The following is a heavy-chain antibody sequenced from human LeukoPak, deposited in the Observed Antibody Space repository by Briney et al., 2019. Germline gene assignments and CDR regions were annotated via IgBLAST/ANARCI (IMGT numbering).Heavy chain of an antibody. CDR1: GYTFTGYY. CDR3: ARDLWTFWSGYYWAY. Sequence: ASVKVSCKASGYTFTGYYMHWVRQAPGQGIEWMGWINPNSGGTNYAQKFQGRVTMTRDTSISTAYMELSRLRSDDTAVYYCARDLWTFWSGYYWAYWGQGTLVTVSS. CDR2: INPNSGGT. J-gene: IGHJ4*02. D-gene: IGHD3-3*01. V-gene: IGHV1-2*02.